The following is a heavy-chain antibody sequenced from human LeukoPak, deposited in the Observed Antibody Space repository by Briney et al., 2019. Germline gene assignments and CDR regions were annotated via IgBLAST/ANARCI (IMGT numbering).Heavy chain of an antibody. J-gene: IGHJ5*02. V-gene: IGHV4-39*07. CDR3: AREGYYYDSSGYYSWFDP. CDR2: IYYSGST. D-gene: IGHD3-22*01. Sequence: PSETLSLTCTVSGGSISSSSYYWGWIRQPPGKGLEWIGSIYYSGSTYYNPSLKSRVTISVDTSKNQFSLKLSSVTAADTAVYYCAREGYYYDSSGYYSWFDPWGQGTLVTVSS. CDR1: GGSISSSSYY.